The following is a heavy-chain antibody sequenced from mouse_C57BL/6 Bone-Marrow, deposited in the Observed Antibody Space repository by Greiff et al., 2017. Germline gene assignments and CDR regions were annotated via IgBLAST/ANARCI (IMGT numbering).Heavy chain of an antibody. J-gene: IGHJ1*03. V-gene: IGHV1-55*01. CDR1: GYTFTSYW. CDR2: IYPGSGST. Sequence: VQLQQPGAELVKPGASVKMSCKASGYTFTSYWINWVKQRPGQGLEWIGDIYPGSGSTTYNEKFKSKATLTVDKSSSTAYMQLRSLTSEGSAVYYCARFYYGYHWYFGVWGTGTTVTVSS. D-gene: IGHD2-2*01. CDR3: ARFYYGYHWYFGV.